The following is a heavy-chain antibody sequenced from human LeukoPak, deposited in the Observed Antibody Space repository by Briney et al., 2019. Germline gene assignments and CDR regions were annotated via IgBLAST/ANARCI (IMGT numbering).Heavy chain of an antibody. D-gene: IGHD6-13*01. V-gene: IGHV1-8*01. Sequence: ASVKVSCKASGYTFTSYDINWVRQATGQGLEWMGWMNPNSGNTGYAQKFQGRVTMTRNTSISTAYMELSSLRSEDTAVYYCARDKDSSSWTGFYYYYGMDVWGQGTTVTVSS. CDR2: MNPNSGNT. J-gene: IGHJ6*02. CDR3: ARDKDSSSWTGFYYYYGMDV. CDR1: GYTFTSYD.